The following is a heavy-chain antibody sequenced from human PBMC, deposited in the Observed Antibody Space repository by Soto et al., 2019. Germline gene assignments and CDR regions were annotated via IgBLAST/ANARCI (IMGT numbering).Heavy chain of an antibody. V-gene: IGHV1-2*02. Sequence: QVQLAQSGAEVKSPGASVKVSCKASGYSFTGYYMHWVRQAPGQGLEWMGWIIPHTGETNYAQKFQARVTLPRDTSISTASMQLSGLTSDDTGVYACAREPDDCTTWAHDLWGQGTLVTGSS. CDR2: IIPHTGET. CDR1: GYSFTGYY. D-gene: IGHD2-21*02. CDR3: AREPDDCTTWAHDL. J-gene: IGHJ5*02.